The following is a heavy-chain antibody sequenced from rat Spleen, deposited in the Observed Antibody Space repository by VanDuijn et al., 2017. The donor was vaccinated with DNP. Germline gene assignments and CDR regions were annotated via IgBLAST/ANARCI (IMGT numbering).Heavy chain of an antibody. CDR3: ARWGYGSSFDY. CDR1: GYSISSDY. V-gene: IGHV3-1*01. D-gene: IGHD1-3*01. Sequence: EVQLQESGPGLVKPSQSLSLTCSVTGYSISSDYWAWIRKFPGNKMECLGYINYSGSTTYKSSLEGRISITRDTSKNQFFLQLNSVTTEDAATYYCARWGYGSSFDYWGQGVMVTVSS. CDR2: INYSGST. J-gene: IGHJ2*01.